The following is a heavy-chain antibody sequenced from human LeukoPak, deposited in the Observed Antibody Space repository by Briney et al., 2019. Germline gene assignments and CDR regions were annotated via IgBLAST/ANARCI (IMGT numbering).Heavy chain of an antibody. CDR2: IYTSGST. V-gene: IGHV4-4*07. CDR1: GGSISSYY. CDR3: AREDSSGPFDAFDI. Sequence: PSETLSLTRTVSGGSISSYYWSWIRQPAGKGLEWIGRIYTSGSTNYNPSLKSRVTMSVDTSKNQFSLKLSSVTAADTAVYYCAREDSSGPFDAFDIWGQGTMVTVSS. J-gene: IGHJ3*02. D-gene: IGHD3-22*01.